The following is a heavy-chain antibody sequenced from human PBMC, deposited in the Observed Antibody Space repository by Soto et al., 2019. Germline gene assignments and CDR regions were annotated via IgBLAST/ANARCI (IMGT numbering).Heavy chain of an antibody. J-gene: IGHJ4*02. CDR3: ARAPGQDEARDY. CDR1: GFAFSNFG. Sequence: QVQVVESGGGVVQPGRSLRLSCATSGFAFSNFGMHWVRQVPGKGLEWVAVIWHNGKNKDYADYAKGRFTISRDNSKNILCLEMNSRRVEDTAIYYGARAPGQDEARDYWGQGTLVTVSS. V-gene: IGHV3-33*04. CDR2: IWHNGKNK.